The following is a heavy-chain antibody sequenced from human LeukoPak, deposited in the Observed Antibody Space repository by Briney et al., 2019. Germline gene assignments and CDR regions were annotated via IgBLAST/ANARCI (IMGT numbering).Heavy chain of an antibody. Sequence: GGSLRLSCAASGFTFSGHNMNWVRQAPGKGLEWVANINQDGSEKYYVDSVKGRFTISRDNAKNSLYLQMSSLRAEDTALYYCASRSSVAASGPGWGQGTLVTVSS. CDR2: INQDGSEK. CDR3: ASRSSVAASGPG. D-gene: IGHD2-15*01. CDR1: GFTFSGHN. J-gene: IGHJ4*02. V-gene: IGHV3-7*01.